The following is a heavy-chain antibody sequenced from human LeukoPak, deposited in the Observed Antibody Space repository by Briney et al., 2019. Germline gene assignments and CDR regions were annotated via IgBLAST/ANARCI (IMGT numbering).Heavy chain of an antibody. V-gene: IGHV1-8*01. CDR3: ARRAATGTTQPVDY. CDR2: MNPNSDNT. Sequence: ASVKVSCKASGYTFISYDIHWVRQATGQGLEWMGWMNPNSDNTGYAQKFQGRVTMTRNTSISTAYMELSSLGSEDTAVYYCARRAATGTTQPVDYWGQGTLVTVSS. D-gene: IGHD6-13*01. J-gene: IGHJ4*02. CDR1: GYTFISYD.